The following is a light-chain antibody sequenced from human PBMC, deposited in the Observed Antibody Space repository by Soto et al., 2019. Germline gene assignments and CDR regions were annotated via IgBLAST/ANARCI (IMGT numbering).Light chain of an antibody. CDR2: DAS. V-gene: IGKV1-9*01. Sequence: IQLTQSPSSLSASVGDRVTITCRASQGIGSYLAWYQQKPGEAPKLLIFDASTLQSGVPSRFSGSGSGTDFTLTISSLQAEDFATYYCQHYNSYSEAFGQGTKVDI. J-gene: IGKJ1*01. CDR1: QGIGSY. CDR3: QHYNSYSEA.